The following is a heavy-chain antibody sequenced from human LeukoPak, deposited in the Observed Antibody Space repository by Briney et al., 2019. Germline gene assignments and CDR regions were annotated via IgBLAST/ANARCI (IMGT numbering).Heavy chain of an antibody. J-gene: IGHJ3*02. D-gene: IGHD1-26*01. V-gene: IGHV3-23*01. CDR1: GITFSSYG. CDR3: AKDLRYSGSPRAFDI. CDR2: ISSTGGTT. Sequence: SGGSLRLSCAASGITFSSYGMSWVRQAPGKGLEWVSSISSTGGTTYYADSVKGRFTISRDNSKNTLYLQMNSLRAEDTAVYYCAKDLRYSGSPRAFDIWGQGTMVSVSS.